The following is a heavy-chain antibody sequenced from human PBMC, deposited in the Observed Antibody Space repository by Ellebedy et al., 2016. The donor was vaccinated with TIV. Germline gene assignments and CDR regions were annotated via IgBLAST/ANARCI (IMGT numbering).Heavy chain of an antibody. V-gene: IGHV1-69*13. D-gene: IGHD3-10*01. CDR2: IITIFGTA. J-gene: IGHJ5*02. CDR3: AREGLYGSWFDP. CDR1: GGTFSSYA. Sequence: AASVKVSCKASGGTFSSYAISWVRQAPGQGLEWMGGIITIFGTANYAQKFQGRVTITADESTSTAYMELSSLRSEDTAVYYCAREGLYGSWFDPWGQGTLVTVSS.